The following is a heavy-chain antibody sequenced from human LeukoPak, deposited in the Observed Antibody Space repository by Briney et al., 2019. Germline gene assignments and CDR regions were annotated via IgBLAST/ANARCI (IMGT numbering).Heavy chain of an antibody. V-gene: IGHV1-2*02. D-gene: IGHD2-2*01. CDR2: IHPNSGGT. J-gene: IGHJ4*02. CDR1: GYAFVFYY. CDR3: ARLADCSETSCRSFDY. Sequence: ASVKVSFKSSGYAFVFYYIHWVRQDPGPRLEWMGWIHPNSGGTNYAQNFQGRVTLTMDTSVSTAYMELSSLRSGDTAVYYCARLADCSETSCRSFDYWGQGTLVTVSS.